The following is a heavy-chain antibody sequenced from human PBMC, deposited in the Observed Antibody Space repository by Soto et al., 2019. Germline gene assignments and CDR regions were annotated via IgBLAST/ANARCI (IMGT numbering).Heavy chain of an antibody. J-gene: IGHJ6*02. CDR1: GYTFTSCG. V-gene: IGHV1-18*04. D-gene: IGHD2-2*01. CDR3: ERGHCSSTSCYLRDYYYGMDV. Sequence: ASVKVSCKASGYTFTSCGISWVRQAPGQGLEWMGWISAYNGNTNYAQKLQGRVTMTTDTSTSTAYMELRRLRSDDTAVYYCERGHCSSTSCYLRDYYYGMDVWG. CDR2: ISAYNGNT.